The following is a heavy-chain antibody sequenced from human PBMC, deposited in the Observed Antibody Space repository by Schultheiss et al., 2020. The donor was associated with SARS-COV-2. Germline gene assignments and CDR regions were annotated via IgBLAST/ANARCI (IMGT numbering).Heavy chain of an antibody. CDR1: GFTFSSYS. D-gene: IGHD6-6*01. J-gene: IGHJ4*02. V-gene: IGHV3-21*01. CDR3: ARGPAARPFDY. Sequence: GGSLRLSCAASGFTFSSYSMNWVRQAPGKGLEWVSSISSSSSYIYYADSVKGRFTISRENAKNSLYLQMNSLRAEDTAVYYCARGPAARPFDYWGQGTLVTVSS. CDR2: ISSSSSYI.